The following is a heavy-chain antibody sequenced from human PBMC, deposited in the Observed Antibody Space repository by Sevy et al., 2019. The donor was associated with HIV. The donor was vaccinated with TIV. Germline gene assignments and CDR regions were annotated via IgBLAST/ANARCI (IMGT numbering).Heavy chain of an antibody. CDR1: GFSFSGYG. J-gene: IGHJ4*02. CDR3: AREHIALARIGYYFDN. V-gene: IGHV3-33*04. CDR2: IWYDGTNK. Sequence: GGYLRLSCAASGFSFSGYGMHCVRQAPGKGLEWVAVIWYDGTNKEYADSVKGRFTISRDNSKNTLYLQMNSLRAEVTSVYYCAREHIALARIGYYFDNWGQGTSVGVSS. D-gene: IGHD6-19*01.